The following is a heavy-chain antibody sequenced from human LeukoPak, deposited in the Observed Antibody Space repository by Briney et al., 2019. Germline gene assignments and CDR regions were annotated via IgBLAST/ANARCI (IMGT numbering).Heavy chain of an antibody. V-gene: IGHV4-59*08. D-gene: IGHD5-12*01. Sequence: SETLSLTCTVSGGSISSSYWSWVRQPPGKGLEWIGYIYYSETYYNPSLKGRVTISLDTSRNQFSLKLRFVTAADTAVYYCARTQGWDTVTTGYYYGMDVWGQGTTVTVSS. CDR3: ARTQGWDTVTTGYYYGMDV. CDR1: GGSISSSY. J-gene: IGHJ6*02. CDR2: IYYSET.